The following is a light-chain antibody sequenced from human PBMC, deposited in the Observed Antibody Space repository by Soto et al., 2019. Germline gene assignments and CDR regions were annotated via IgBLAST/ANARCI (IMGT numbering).Light chain of an antibody. CDR3: QHYNNWPPWT. V-gene: IGKV3-15*01. CDR2: GAS. CDR1: QSVSSN. Sequence: EIVMTQSPATLSVSPGERATLSCRASQSVSSNLAWYQQKPGQAPRLLIYGASTRATGIPARFSGSGSGTEFTLTLSSRQSEDFAIYYCQHYNNWPPWTFGQGIKVEIK. J-gene: IGKJ1*01.